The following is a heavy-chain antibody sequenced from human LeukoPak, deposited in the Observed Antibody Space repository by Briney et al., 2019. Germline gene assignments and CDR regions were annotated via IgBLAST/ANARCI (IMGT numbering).Heavy chain of an antibody. V-gene: IGHV4-38-2*02. J-gene: IGHJ4*02. D-gene: IGHD1-26*01. Sequence: SETLSLTCTASGYSISSGYYWGWIRQPPGKGLEWIGSIYHSGSTYYNPSLKSRVTISVDTSKNQFSLKLSSVTAADTAVYYCARGSGSSYHWNSYYFDYWGQGTLVTVSS. CDR3: ARGSGSSYHWNSYYFDY. CDR1: GYSISSGYY. CDR2: IYHSGST.